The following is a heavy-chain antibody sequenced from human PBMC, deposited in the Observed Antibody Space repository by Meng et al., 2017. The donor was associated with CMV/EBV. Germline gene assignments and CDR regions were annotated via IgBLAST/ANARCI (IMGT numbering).Heavy chain of an antibody. J-gene: IGHJ6*02. CDR1: GYTFTSYY. Sequence: GESLKISCAASGYTFTSYYMHWVRQAPGQGLEWMGIINPSGGSTSYAQKFQGRVTMTRDTSTSTVYMELSSLRSEDTAVYYCARQYLYWDYGMDVWGQGTTVTVSS. CDR2: INPSGGST. CDR3: ARQYLYWDYGMDV. V-gene: IGHV1-46*01. D-gene: IGHD2-8*02.